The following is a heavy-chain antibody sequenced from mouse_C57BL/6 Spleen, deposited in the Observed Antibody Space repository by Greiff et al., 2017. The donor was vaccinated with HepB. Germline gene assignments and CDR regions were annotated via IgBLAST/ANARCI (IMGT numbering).Heavy chain of an antibody. CDR3: ARSGNYYGSSPAWFAY. CDR1: GYTFTSYG. V-gene: IGHV1-81*01. Sequence: VQLQQSGAELARPGASVKLSCKASGYTFTSYGISWVKQSTGQGLEWIGEIYPRSGNTYYNEKFKGKATLTADKSSSTAYMELRSLTSEDSAVYFCARSGNYYGSSPAWFAYWGQGTLVTVSA. D-gene: IGHD1-1*01. CDR2: IYPRSGNT. J-gene: IGHJ3*01.